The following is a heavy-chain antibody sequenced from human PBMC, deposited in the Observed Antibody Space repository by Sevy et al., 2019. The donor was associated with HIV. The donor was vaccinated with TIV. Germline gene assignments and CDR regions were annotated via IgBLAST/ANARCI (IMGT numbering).Heavy chain of an antibody. CDR2: VNSDGGVT. D-gene: IGHD6-13*01. V-gene: IGHV3-74*01. CDR1: GYTFSNYW. J-gene: IGHJ4*02. Sequence: GGSLRLSCEGSGYTFSNYWMHWVRQAPGKGLEWVSRVNSDGGVTAYADSVKGRFTISRDNAENTMSLQMNSLRAEDTGLYYCVAANSWEDYWGQGTLVTVSS. CDR3: VAANSWEDY.